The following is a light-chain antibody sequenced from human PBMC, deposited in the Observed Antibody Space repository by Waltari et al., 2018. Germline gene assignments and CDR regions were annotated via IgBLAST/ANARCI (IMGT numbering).Light chain of an antibody. CDR3: QQYDISPLT. J-gene: IGKJ4*01. Sequence: EIVLTQSPGTMSLSPGERATLSCRASQTVRTTYLAWYQQKPRQAPTLLIYGASSRATVIADRCSGRLSRTDSSLTISSLEHEDFAVYYCQQYDISPLTFGGGTKVEIK. CDR2: GAS. V-gene: IGKV3-20*01. CDR1: QTVRTTY.